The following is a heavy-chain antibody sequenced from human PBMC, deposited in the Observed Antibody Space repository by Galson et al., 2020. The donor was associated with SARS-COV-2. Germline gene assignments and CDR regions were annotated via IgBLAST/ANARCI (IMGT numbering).Heavy chain of an antibody. V-gene: IGHV1-69*13. Sequence: SVKVSCKASGGTFSSYAISWVRQAPGQGLEWMGGIIPIFGTANYAQKFQGRVTITADESTSTAYMELSSLRSEDTAVYYCARVGGTTYPGGYYYYYYYMDVWGKGTTVTVSS. CDR3: ARVGGTTYPGGYYYYYYYMDV. J-gene: IGHJ6*03. CDR1: GGTFSSYA. D-gene: IGHD1-7*01. CDR2: IIPIFGTA.